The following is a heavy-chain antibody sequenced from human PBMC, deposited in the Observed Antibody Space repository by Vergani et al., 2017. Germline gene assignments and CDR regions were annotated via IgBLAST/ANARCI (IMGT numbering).Heavy chain of an antibody. CDR3: TITMPRDY. CDR2: IRSKANSYAT. Sequence: EVQLVESGGGMVKPGGSLRLSCAASGFTFSGSAMHWVRQASGEGLEWVGRIRSKANSYATAYAASVKGRFTISRDDSKNTAYLQMNSLKTEDTAVYYCTITMPRDYWGQGTLVTVSS. CDR1: GFTFSGSA. V-gene: IGHV3-73*01. D-gene: IGHD3-10*01. J-gene: IGHJ4*02.